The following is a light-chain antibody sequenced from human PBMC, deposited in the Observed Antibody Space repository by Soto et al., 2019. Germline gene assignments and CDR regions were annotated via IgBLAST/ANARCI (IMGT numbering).Light chain of an antibody. V-gene: IGLV2-8*01. CDR1: SSDVGGYNY. J-gene: IGLJ2*01. CDR3: SSYAGSNNFVV. Sequence: QSALTQPPSASGSPGQSVTISCTGASSDVGGYNYVSWYQQYSGIAPKLMIYEVTKRPSGVPDRFSGSKSGNTASLTVSGLQAEDEADYYCSSYAGSNNFVVFGGGTKLTVL. CDR2: EVT.